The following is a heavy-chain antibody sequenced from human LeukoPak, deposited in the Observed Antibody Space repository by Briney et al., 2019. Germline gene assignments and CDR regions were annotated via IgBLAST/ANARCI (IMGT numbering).Heavy chain of an antibody. J-gene: IGHJ4*02. Sequence: GGSLRLSCAASGFTFNNAWMSWVRQAPGKGLEWVGRVKTKTDGGTTDYSAPVKGRFTISRDDSKNTLYLQMNSLKTEDTAVYYCTTSFYYRSGSYYYWGQGTLVTVSP. CDR2: VKTKTDGGTT. D-gene: IGHD3-10*01. CDR1: GFTFNNAW. CDR3: TTSFYYRSGSYYY. V-gene: IGHV3-15*01.